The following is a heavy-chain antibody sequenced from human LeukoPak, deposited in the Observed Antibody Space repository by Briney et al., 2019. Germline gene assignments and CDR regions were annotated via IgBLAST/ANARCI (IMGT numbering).Heavy chain of an antibody. CDR3: ARGVSTVY. Sequence: GGSIRLSCVASGXTFSTYAMHWVRQAPGKGLEYVGVFSSSGGTTYYANSVKGRFTISRDNYKKTLYLQMGSLRPEDMAVYYCARGVSTVYWGQGTLVTVSS. V-gene: IGHV3-64*01. D-gene: IGHD4-11*01. CDR2: FSSSGGTT. J-gene: IGHJ4*02. CDR1: GXTFSTYA.